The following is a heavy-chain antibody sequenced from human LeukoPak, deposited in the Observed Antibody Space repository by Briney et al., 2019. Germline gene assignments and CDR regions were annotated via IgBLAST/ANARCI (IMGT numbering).Heavy chain of an antibody. V-gene: IGHV3-23*01. D-gene: IGHD3-10*01. CDR3: EKGDYYGSGSYFFDY. CDR2: ISGSGGST. J-gene: IGHJ4*02. CDR1: GFTFSSYA. Sequence: GGSLRLSCAASGFTFSSYAMSWVRQAPGKGLEWVSAISGSGGSTYYADSVKGRFTISRDNSKNTLYLQMNSLRAEDTAVYYCEKGDYYGSGSYFFDYWGQGTLVTVSS.